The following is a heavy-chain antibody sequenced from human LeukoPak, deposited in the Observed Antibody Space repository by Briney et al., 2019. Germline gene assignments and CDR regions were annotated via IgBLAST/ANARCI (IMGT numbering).Heavy chain of an antibody. J-gene: IGHJ4*02. CDR3: ARLSGGYPYCFDY. D-gene: IGHD1-26*01. CDR1: GGSISSSSYY. V-gene: IGHV4-39*07. Sequence: PSETLSLTCTVSGGSISSSSYYWGWIRQPPGKGLEWIGSIYYSGSTYYNPSLKSRVTISVDTSKNQFSLKLSSVTAADTAVYYCARLSGGYPYCFDYWGQGTLVTVSS. CDR2: IYYSGST.